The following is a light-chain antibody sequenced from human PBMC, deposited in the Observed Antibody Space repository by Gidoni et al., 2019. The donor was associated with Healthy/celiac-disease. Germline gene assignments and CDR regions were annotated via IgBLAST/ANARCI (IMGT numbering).Light chain of an antibody. Sequence: EIVLTQSPATLSLSPGKRATLSCRASQSVGSYLAWYQQKPGQAPRLLIYDASNRATGIPARFSGSGSGADFTLNISSLEPEDFAVYYCQQRRNWPPSVTFXGXTKVEIK. CDR3: QQRRNWPPSVT. J-gene: IGKJ4*01. CDR1: QSVGSY. V-gene: IGKV3-11*01. CDR2: DAS.